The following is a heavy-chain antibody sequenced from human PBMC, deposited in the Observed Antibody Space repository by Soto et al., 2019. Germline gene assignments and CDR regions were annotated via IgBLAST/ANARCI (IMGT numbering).Heavy chain of an antibody. V-gene: IGHV4-39*01. D-gene: IGHD3-10*01. CDR2: VDYSGTS. J-gene: IGHJ5*02. CDR3: ARRTPLYASESSRFDP. CDR1: GGSISSSDYY. Sequence: SETLSLTCTVSGGSISSSDYYWGWIRQPPGKGLEWIGTVDYSGTSSYDPSLEGRVTISVDTSRNQFSLKVNSVTAADTAVYYCARRTPLYASESSRFDPWGQGALVTVSS.